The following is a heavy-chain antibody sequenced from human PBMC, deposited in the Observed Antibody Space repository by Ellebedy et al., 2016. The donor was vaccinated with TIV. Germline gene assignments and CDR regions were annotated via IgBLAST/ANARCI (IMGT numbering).Heavy chain of an antibody. CDR3: AKERGSRSANYVSPMDI. V-gene: IGHV3-30*18. Sequence: GGSLRLSCKGSGFTFSVNGMHWVRQAPGKGLEWVAFISHDGENTLYADSVKGRVTISRDNSESTVHLQMDSLTVEDTGVYYCAKERGSRSANYVSPMDIWGQGTTVTASS. J-gene: IGHJ6*02. D-gene: IGHD6-13*01. CDR1: GFTFSVNG. CDR2: ISHDGENT.